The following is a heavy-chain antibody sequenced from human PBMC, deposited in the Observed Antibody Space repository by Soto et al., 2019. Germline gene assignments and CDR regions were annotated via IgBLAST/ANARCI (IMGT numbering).Heavy chain of an antibody. CDR2: ISGSGDNT. J-gene: IGHJ4*02. D-gene: IGHD1-26*01. CDR3: ALRKTGSFFDY. Sequence: EVQLLESGGGLVQLGGSLRLSCAASGFTFTTYAMSWVRQAPGKGLEWVSAISGSGDNTYYTDCVKGRFIISRDNSKNTLYLQMNRLRDEDTAFYYCALRKTGSFFDYWGQGTLVTVSS. CDR1: GFTFTTYA. V-gene: IGHV3-23*01.